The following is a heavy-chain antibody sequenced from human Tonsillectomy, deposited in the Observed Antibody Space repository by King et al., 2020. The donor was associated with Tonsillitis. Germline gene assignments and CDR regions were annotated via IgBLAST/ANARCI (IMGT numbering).Heavy chain of an antibody. Sequence: VQLVESGGGLVKPGGSLRLSCAASGFIFSDYYMSWIRQAPGKGLGWVSFITNSGTSMYYADSVKGRFTISRDNGKNSLFLQMNSLRPEDTAVYYCARQNRRSGGDLDYWGQGTLVTVSS. CDR1: GFIFSDYY. J-gene: IGHJ4*02. D-gene: IGHD2-21*02. CDR2: ITNSGTSM. CDR3: ARQNRRSGGDLDY. V-gene: IGHV3-11*01.